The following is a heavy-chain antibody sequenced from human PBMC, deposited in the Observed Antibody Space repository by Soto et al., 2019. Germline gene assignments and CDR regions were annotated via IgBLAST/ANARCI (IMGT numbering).Heavy chain of an antibody. Sequence: GGSLRLSCAASGFTFSSYWMSWVRQAPGKGLEWVANIKQDGSEKYYVDSVKGRFTISRDNAKNSLYLQMNSLRAEDTAVYYCALTSPHDTLVATIFGYWGQGTLVTVSS. CDR2: IKQDGSEK. CDR1: GFTFSSYW. D-gene: IGHD5-12*01. V-gene: IGHV3-7*01. J-gene: IGHJ4*02. CDR3: ALTSPHDTLVATIFGY.